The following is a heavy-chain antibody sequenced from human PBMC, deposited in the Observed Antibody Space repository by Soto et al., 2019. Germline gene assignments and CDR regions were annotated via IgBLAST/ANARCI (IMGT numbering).Heavy chain of an antibody. CDR3: AKGSYNWNDFPNWFDP. D-gene: IGHD1-1*01. CDR2: ISGSGGST. V-gene: IGHV3-23*01. J-gene: IGHJ5*02. CDR1: GFTFSSYA. Sequence: EVQLLESGGGLVQPGGSLRLSCAASGFTFSSYAMSWVRQAPGKGLEWVSAISGSGGSTYYADSVKGRFTISRDNSKNTLYLQMNSLRAEDTAVYYCAKGSYNWNDFPNWFDPWGQGTLVTVSS.